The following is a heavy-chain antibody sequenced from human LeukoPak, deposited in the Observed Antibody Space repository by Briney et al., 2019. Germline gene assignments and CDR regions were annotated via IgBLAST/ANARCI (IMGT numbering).Heavy chain of an antibody. CDR1: GFTFSDYA. CDR2: ISGNGGSR. D-gene: IGHD6-13*01. J-gene: IGHJ4*02. CDR3: VKEGHLVRAGYFDY. Sequence: PGGSPRLSCSTSGFTFSDYALYWVRQAPGMGLEYVSSISGNGGSRYYADSVKGRLIISRDNSKNTLSLQMSSLRAEDTALYYCVKEGHLVRAGYFDYWGQGALVTVSS. V-gene: IGHV3-64D*06.